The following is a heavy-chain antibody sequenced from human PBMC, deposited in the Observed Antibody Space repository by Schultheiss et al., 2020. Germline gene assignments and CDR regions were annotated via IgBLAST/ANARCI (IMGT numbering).Heavy chain of an antibody. D-gene: IGHD3/OR15-3a*01. V-gene: IGHV3-11*01. J-gene: IGHJ4*02. CDR1: GFTFSDYY. CDR2: ISSSGTTI. Sequence: GGSLRLSCAASGFTFSDYYMSWIRQAPGKGLEWVAYISSSGTTIHYADSLKGRFTISRDNAKNSLYLQMNSLRADDTAVYYFAKYLGTGAFDYWCQGTLVTVSS. CDR3: AKYLGTGAFDY.